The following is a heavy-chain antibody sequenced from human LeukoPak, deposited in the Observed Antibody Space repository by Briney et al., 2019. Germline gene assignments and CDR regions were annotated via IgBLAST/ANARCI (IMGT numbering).Heavy chain of an antibody. CDR1: GFTFSSYG. Sequence: GGSLRLSCAASGFTFSSYGMHWVRQAPGKGLEWVAVIWYDGSNKYYADSVKGRFTISRDYSKNTVYLQMNSLRGDDTAVYYCAKDVKGSYGMDVWGRGTTVTVSS. CDR3: AKDVKGSYGMDV. CDR2: IWYDGSNK. J-gene: IGHJ6*02. V-gene: IGHV3-33*06.